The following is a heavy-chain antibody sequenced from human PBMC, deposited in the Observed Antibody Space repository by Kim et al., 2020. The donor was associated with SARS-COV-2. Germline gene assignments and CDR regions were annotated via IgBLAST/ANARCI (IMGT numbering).Heavy chain of an antibody. Sequence: YSPSFHGQVTISADKSISTAYLQWSSLKASDTAMYYCQSYGSGGDHFDYWGQGTLVTVSS. CDR3: QSYGSGGDHFDY. V-gene: IGHV5-51*01. D-gene: IGHD3-10*01. J-gene: IGHJ4*02.